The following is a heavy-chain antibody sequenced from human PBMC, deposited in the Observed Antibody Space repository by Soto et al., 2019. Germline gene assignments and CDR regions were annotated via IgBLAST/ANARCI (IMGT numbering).Heavy chain of an antibody. CDR2: IYYSGST. D-gene: IGHD3-10*01. V-gene: IGHV4-61*01. Sequence: PSETLSLTCTLSGGSISSGSYYWSWIRQHPGKGLEWIGYIYYSGSTNYNPSLKSRVTISVDTSKNQFSLKLSSVTAADTAVYYCARELFGRSVWFDPWGQGTLVTVSS. CDR3: ARELFGRSVWFDP. J-gene: IGHJ5*02. CDR1: GGSISSGSYY.